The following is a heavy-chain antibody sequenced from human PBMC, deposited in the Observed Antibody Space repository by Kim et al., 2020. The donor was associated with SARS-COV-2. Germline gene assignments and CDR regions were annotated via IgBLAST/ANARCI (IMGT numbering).Heavy chain of an antibody. J-gene: IGHJ3*02. CDR3: AKDTGSGYDYFFAFDI. V-gene: IGHV3-9*01. D-gene: IGHD5-12*01. Sequence: SVKGRFTISRDNAKNSLYLQMNSLRAEDTALYYCAKDTGSGYDYFFAFDIWGQGTMVTVSS.